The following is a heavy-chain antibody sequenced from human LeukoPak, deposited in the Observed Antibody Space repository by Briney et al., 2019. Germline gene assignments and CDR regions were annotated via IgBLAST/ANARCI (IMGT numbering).Heavy chain of an antibody. D-gene: IGHD2-8*01. CDR2: IYYSGST. Sequence: SETLSLTCTVSGGSISSSSYYWGWIRQPPGKGLEWIGSIYYSGSTYYNPSLKSRVTISVDTSKNQFSLKLSSVTAADTAVYYCARRGVTLIHFDYWGQGTLVTVSS. J-gene: IGHJ4*02. CDR3: ARRGVTLIHFDY. CDR1: GGSISSSSYY. V-gene: IGHV4-39*01.